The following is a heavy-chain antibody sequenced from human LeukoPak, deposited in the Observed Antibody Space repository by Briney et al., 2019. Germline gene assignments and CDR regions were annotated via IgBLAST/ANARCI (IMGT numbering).Heavy chain of an antibody. CDR2: ISWNSGSI. Sequence: GRSLRLSCAASGFTFDDYDMHWVRQAPGKGLEWVSGISWNSGSIGYADSVKGRFTTSRDNAKNSLFLQMNSLRAEDTALYYCAKDSGSYLLSGYFDCWGQGTLVTVSS. CDR3: AKDSGSYLLSGYFDC. V-gene: IGHV3-9*01. J-gene: IGHJ4*02. D-gene: IGHD1-26*01. CDR1: GFTFDDYD.